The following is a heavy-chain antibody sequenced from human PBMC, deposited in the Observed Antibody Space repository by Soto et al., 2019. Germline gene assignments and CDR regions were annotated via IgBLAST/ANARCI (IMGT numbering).Heavy chain of an antibody. V-gene: IGHV1-69*04. J-gene: IGHJ4*02. CDR1: GGTFSSYT. D-gene: IGHD2-2*01. CDR2: IIPIIGIT. CDR3: VRDVSSSIDC. Sequence: SVKVSCKASGGTFSSYTISWVRQAPGQGLEWMGRIIPIIGITNYAHKFQGRVTITRDTSTTTVYMEMSSLRSEDTTVYYCVRDVSSSIDCWGQGTPVTVSS.